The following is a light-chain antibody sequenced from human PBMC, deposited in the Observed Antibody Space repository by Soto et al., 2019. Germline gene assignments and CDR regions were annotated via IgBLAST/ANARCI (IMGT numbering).Light chain of an antibody. CDR1: QSVSSTY. J-gene: IGKJ1*01. Sequence: ELVLTQSPGTLSLSPGERATLSCRASQSVSSTYLAWYQQKPGQAPRLLIYGASNRATGIPDRFSGSGSGTDFTLTISRLEPEDFAVYYCQQYGGSRWTFGQGTMVDI. CDR3: QQYGGSRWT. CDR2: GAS. V-gene: IGKV3-20*01.